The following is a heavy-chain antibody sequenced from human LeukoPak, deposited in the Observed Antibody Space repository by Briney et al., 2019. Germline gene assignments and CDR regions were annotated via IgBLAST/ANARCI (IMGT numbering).Heavy chain of an antibody. CDR2: MNPNSGNT. D-gene: IGHD2-15*01. CDR1: GYTFTSYD. CDR3: ARDCSGGSCYYYYYYYYGMDV. J-gene: IGHJ6*02. V-gene: IGHV1-8*01. Sequence: ASVKVSCKASGYTFTSYDINWVRQATGQGLEWMGWMNPNSGNTGYAQKFQGRVTMTRNTSISTACMELSSLRSEDTAVYYCARDCSGGSCYYYYYYYYGMDVWGQGTTVTVSS.